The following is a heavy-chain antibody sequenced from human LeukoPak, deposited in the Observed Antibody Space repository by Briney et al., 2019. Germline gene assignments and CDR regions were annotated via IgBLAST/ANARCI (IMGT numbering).Heavy chain of an antibody. J-gene: IGHJ4*02. CDR3: ASRYYYNLGSFPFDF. D-gene: IGHD3-10*01. CDR2: IHNSGTT. Sequence: PSETLSLTCAVSGGPFSGYFWSWIRQSSGKGLEWIGEIHNSGTTNYNPSLSSRVTISEDTSKNQFYLNLSSLAAADTAVYYGASRYYYNLGSFPFDFWGQGTLVTVSS. CDR1: GGPFSGYF. V-gene: IGHV4-34*01.